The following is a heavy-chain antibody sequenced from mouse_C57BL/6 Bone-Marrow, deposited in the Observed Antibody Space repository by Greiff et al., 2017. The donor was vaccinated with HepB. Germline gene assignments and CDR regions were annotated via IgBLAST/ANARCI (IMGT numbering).Heavy chain of an antibody. CDR3: TREGGGLRKGAMDY. D-gene: IGHD2-4*01. J-gene: IGHJ4*01. CDR1: GYTFTSYW. Sequence: EVQLQQSGTVLARPGASVKMSCKTSGYTFTSYWMHWVKQRPGQGLEWIGAIYPGNSDTSYNQKFKGKAKLTAVTSASTAYMERSSLTNEDSAVYYCTREGGGLRKGAMDYWGQGTSVTVSS. CDR2: IYPGNSDT. V-gene: IGHV1-5*01.